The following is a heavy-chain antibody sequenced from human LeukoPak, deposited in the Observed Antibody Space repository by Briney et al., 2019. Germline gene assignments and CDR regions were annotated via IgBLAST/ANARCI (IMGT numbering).Heavy chain of an antibody. J-gene: IGHJ5*02. Sequence: SETLSLTCTVSGGSISSYYWSWLRQPPGKGLEWIGYIYYSGSTNYNPSLKSRVTISVDTSKNQFSLKLSSVTAADAAVYYCARVTDPPHSWFDPWGQGTLVTVSS. CDR1: GGSISSYY. V-gene: IGHV4-59*01. D-gene: IGHD1-14*01. CDR2: IYYSGST. CDR3: ARVTDPPHSWFDP.